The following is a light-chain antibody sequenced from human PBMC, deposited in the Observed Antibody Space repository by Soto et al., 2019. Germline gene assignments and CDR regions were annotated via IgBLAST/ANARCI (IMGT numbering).Light chain of an antibody. J-gene: IGKJ1*01. Sequence: EIVMTQSPATLSVSPGERATLSCRASQSVDRNLAWYQQKPGQPPRLLIYDASTRATGIPARISGSGSGTEFTLTISSLQSEDFAVYYCQQYNNWRTFGQGTKVDIK. V-gene: IGKV3-15*01. CDR3: QQYNNWRT. CDR2: DAS. CDR1: QSVDRN.